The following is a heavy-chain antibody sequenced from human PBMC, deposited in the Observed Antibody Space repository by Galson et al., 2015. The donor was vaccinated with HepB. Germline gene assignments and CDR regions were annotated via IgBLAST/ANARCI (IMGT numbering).Heavy chain of an antibody. J-gene: IGHJ3*02. CDR2: ISWNSGSI. D-gene: IGHD1-26*01. V-gene: IGHV3-9*01. Sequence: SLRLSCAASGFIFDDYAMHWVRHAPGKGLERVSGISWNSGSIGYADSVKGRFTIFRDNAKNSLYLQMNSLRAEDTALYYCAKVGTGSGSYLRGAFDMWGQGTMVTVSS. CDR1: GFIFDDYA. CDR3: AKVGTGSGSYLRGAFDM.